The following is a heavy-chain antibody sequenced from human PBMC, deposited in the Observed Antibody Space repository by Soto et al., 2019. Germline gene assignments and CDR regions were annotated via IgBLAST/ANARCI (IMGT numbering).Heavy chain of an antibody. Sequence: SETLSLTCTFSGGSISSYYWSWIRQPPGKGLEWIGYIYYSGSTNYNPSLKSRVTISVDTSKNQFSLKLNSVTAADTAVYYCARQVVAEFDYWGQGTLVTVSS. CDR3: ARQVVAEFDY. CDR2: IYYSGST. CDR1: GGSISSYY. D-gene: IGHD2-15*01. V-gene: IGHV4-59*08. J-gene: IGHJ4*02.